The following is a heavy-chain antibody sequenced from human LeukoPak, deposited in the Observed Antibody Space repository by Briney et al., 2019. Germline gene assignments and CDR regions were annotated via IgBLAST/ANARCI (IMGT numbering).Heavy chain of an antibody. D-gene: IGHD3-22*01. CDR1: GYTFTSYY. CDR3: AREVRYYDSSGYYDAFDI. CDR2: ISAYNGNT. Sequence: DTVSLSCNASGYTFTSYYSSWLRQPPGQGLEWMGWISAYNGNTNYTQKLQGRVTMTTDTSTSTAYMELRSLRSDDTAVYYCAREVRYYDSSGYYDAFDIWGQGTMLTVSS. V-gene: IGHV1-18*01. J-gene: IGHJ3*02.